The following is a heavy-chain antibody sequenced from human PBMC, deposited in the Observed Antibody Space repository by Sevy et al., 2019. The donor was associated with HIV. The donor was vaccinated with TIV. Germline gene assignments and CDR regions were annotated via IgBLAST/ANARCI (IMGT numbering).Heavy chain of an antibody. V-gene: IGHV6-1*01. D-gene: IGHD3-22*01. Sequence: SQTLSLTCAISGDSVSSNSAAWNWIRQSPSRGLEWLGKTYYRSKWHNHYAVSVRSRITIKPDKSKNQFSLQLKSVTPEDTAVYYCAREGDYYDSSGYFDYWGQGTLVTSPQ. CDR3: AREGDYYDSSGYFDY. J-gene: IGHJ4*02. CDR1: GDSVSSNSAA. CDR2: TYYRSKWHN.